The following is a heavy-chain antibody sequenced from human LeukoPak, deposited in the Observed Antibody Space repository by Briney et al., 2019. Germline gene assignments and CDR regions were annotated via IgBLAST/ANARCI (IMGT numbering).Heavy chain of an antibody. J-gene: IGHJ4*02. CDR2: IYYSGST. CDR1: GGSISSSNYY. CDR3: ASRFLPWSFDY. Sequence: SETLSLTCTVSGGSISSSNYYWRWIRQPPGKGLEWIGSIYYSGSTHYNPSLKSRVTISVDTSKNQFSLKLSSVTAADTAVYSCASRFLPWSFDYLGQGTLVTVSS. D-gene: IGHD3-3*01. V-gene: IGHV4-39*01.